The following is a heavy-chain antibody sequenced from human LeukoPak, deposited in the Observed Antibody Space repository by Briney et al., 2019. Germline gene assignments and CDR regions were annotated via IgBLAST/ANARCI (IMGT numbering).Heavy chain of an antibody. CDR1: GFAFSSFA. V-gene: IGHV3-23*01. Sequence: GGSLRLSCAASGFAFSSFAMGWIRQSPGKGLEWLSTINGGGNTTFYSDSVKGRFTISRDNSKNTLYLRMDSLRPDDTAIYYCTKELHVAVAVADYYYFYMDVWGGGTAVTVSS. CDR2: INGGGNTT. D-gene: IGHD6-19*01. J-gene: IGHJ6*03. CDR3: TKELHVAVAVADYYYFYMDV.